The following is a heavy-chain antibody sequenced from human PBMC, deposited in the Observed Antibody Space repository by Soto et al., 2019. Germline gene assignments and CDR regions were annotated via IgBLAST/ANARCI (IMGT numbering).Heavy chain of an antibody. CDR1: GFTFSSYE. CDR2: ISSSGSTI. CDR3: ARDTLVVPAAIVYYGMDV. V-gene: IGHV3-48*03. J-gene: IGHJ6*02. Sequence: PGGSLRLSCAASGFTFSSYEMNWVRQAPGKGLEWVSYISSSGSTIYYADSVKGRFTISRDNAKNSLYLQMNSLRAEDTAVYYCARDTLVVPAAIVYYGMDVWGQGTTVTVSS. D-gene: IGHD2-2*01.